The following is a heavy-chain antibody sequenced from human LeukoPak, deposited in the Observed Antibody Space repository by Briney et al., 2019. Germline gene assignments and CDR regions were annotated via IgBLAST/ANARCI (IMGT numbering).Heavy chain of an antibody. CDR1: GFTFSNAW. Sequence: PGGSLRLSCAASGFTFSNAWMAWVRQAPGKGLEWVGRIKSKTNGGTRDYPAPVKGRFTISRDDSKNTLYLQMNSLKIEDTAVYYCTTEYSSSYNWFNPWGQGTLVTVSS. CDR2: IKSKTNGGTR. CDR3: TTEYSSSYNWFNP. D-gene: IGHD6-6*01. J-gene: IGHJ5*02. V-gene: IGHV3-15*01.